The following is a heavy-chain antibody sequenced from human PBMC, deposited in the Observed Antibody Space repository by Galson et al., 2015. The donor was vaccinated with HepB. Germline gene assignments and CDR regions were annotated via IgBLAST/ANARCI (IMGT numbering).Heavy chain of an antibody. CDR1: GFRLTDYA. CDR3: VRDRGSGFGGNDVPSFDY. D-gene: IGHD5-12*01. Sequence: SLRLSCAASGFRLTDYAMNWVRRAPGKGLEWAAYISSDSRTIHYADSVKGRFTISRDNAKNSAYLQMTNLRGEDTAVYYCVRDRGSGFGGNDVPSFDYWGRGSLVTAS. J-gene: IGHJ4*02. CDR2: ISSDSRTI. V-gene: IGHV3-48*01.